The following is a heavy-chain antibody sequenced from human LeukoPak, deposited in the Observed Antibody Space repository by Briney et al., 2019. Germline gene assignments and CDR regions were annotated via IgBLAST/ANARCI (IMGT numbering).Heavy chain of an antibody. CDR3: ARGGATGYFDY. V-gene: IGHV4-4*07. J-gene: IGHJ4*02. Sequence: PSETLSLTCTVSGDTISGYYWSWIRQPAGQGLEWIGRIYYSGSTNYNPSLTSRVTISVDTSKDQFSLKLSSVTAADTAVYYCARGGATGYFDYWGQGTLVTVSS. CDR1: GDTISGYY. D-gene: IGHD1-26*01. CDR2: IYYSGST.